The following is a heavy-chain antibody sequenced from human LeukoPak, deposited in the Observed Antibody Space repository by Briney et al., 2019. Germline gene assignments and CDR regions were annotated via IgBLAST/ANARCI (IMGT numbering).Heavy chain of an antibody. CDR3: ARHVFAVWFGEFVRVVSWFDP. CDR1: GGSISSSSYY. Sequence: NPSETLSLTCTVSGGSISSSSYYWGWIRQPPGKGLEWIGSIYYSGSTYYNPSLKSRVTISVDTSKNQFSLKLSSVTAADTAVYYCARHVFAVWFGEFVRVVSWFDPWGQGTLVTVSS. V-gene: IGHV4-39*01. J-gene: IGHJ5*02. CDR2: IYYSGST. D-gene: IGHD3-10*01.